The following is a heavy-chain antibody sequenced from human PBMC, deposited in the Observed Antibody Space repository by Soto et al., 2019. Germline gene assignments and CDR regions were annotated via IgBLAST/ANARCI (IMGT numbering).Heavy chain of an antibody. D-gene: IGHD1-26*01. J-gene: IGHJ4*02. Sequence: QVQLVQSGAEVKKPGASVKVSCKASGYTFTSYGISWVRQAPGQGLEWMGWISAYNGNTKYAQKFQGRVTMTTDTXSSTACMELRSLRSDDTAVYYCARDLGGSYYAPVDYWGQGTLVTVSS. CDR1: GYTFTSYG. CDR2: ISAYNGNT. V-gene: IGHV1-18*01. CDR3: ARDLGGSYYAPVDY.